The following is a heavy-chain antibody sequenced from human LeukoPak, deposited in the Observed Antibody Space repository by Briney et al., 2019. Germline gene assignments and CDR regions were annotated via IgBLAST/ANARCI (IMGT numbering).Heavy chain of an antibody. CDR1: GGSTSISGFY. CDR3: ARSSGWRDAFDF. CDR2: TYNSGNT. J-gene: IGHJ3*01. Sequence: SETLSLTCSVSGGSTSISGFYWNWIRQLPGTGLEWIGHTYNSGNTYYNPSFGSRVTISTDTSMNQFFLKSHSVTAADTAVYYCARSSGWRDAFDFWGRGTMVTVSS. V-gene: IGHV4-31*03. D-gene: IGHD6-19*01.